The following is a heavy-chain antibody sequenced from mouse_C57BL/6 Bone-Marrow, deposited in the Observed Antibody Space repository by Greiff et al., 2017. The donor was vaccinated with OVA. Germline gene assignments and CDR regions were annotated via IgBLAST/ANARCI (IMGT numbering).Heavy chain of an antibody. J-gene: IGHJ3*01. CDR2: ISSGGSYT. V-gene: IGHV5-6*01. Sequence: EVQLVESGGDLVKPGGSLKLSCAASGFTFSSYGMSWVRQTPDKRLEWVATISSGGSYTYYPDSVKGRFPISRDNAKTTLYLQMSSLKSEDTAMYYCARRNGYYGFAYWGQGTLVTVSA. CDR1: GFTFSSYG. CDR3: ARRNGYYGFAY. D-gene: IGHD2-3*01.